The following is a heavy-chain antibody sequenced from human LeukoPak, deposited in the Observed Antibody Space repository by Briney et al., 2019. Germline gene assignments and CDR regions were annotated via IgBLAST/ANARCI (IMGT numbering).Heavy chain of an antibody. CDR2: IYYSGST. CDR3: ARAPGYSPEYYGMDV. CDR1: VGSISSGGYY. V-gene: IGHV4-31*03. D-gene: IGHD5-18*01. J-gene: IGHJ6*02. Sequence: PSQTLSVTCTVSVGSISSGGYYWSWIRLHPGKGLEWIGYIYYSGSTYYNPSLKSRVTISVDTSKNQFSLKLSSVTAADTAVYYCARAPGYSPEYYGMDVWGQGTTVTVSS.